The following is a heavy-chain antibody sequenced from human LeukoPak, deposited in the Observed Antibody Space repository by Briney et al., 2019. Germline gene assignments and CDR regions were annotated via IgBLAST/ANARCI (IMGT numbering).Heavy chain of an antibody. J-gene: IGHJ4*02. CDR3: ARGSGWYYY. CDR2: IYYSGST. CDR1: GGSIRSYS. V-gene: IGHV4-59*12. Sequence: SETLSLTCTVSGGSIRSYSWSWVRQPPGKGLEWIGYIYYSGSTNYNPSLKSRVTISVDTSKNQFSLKLSSVTAADTAVYYCARGSGWYYYWGQGTLVTVSS. D-gene: IGHD6-19*01.